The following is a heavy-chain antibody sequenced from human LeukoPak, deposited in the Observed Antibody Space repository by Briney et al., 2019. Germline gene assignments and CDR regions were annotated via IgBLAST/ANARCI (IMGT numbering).Heavy chain of an antibody. CDR1: GGTFSSYA. D-gene: IGHD6-6*01. CDR3: ARDRPYSSSSWWYFDL. CDR2: IIPIFGTA. J-gene: IGHJ2*01. Sequence: SVKVSCRASGGTFSSYAISWVRQAPGQGLEWMGGIIPIFGTANYAQKFQGRVTITTDESTSTAYMELSSLRSEDTAVYYCARDRPYSSSSWWYFDLWGRGTLVTVSS. V-gene: IGHV1-69*05.